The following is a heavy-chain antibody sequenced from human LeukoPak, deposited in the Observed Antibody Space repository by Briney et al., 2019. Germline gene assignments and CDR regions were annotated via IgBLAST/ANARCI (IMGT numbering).Heavy chain of an antibody. CDR3: TRRVYYYDSSGYYFDY. CDR2: INPNSGGT. D-gene: IGHD3-22*01. Sequence: ASVKVSCKASGYTFTGYYMYWVRQAPGQGLEWMGWINPNSGGTNNAQKFQGRVCMTRDTSISTAYMELSRLRSDDTAVFYCTRRVYYYDSSGYYFDYWGQGTLVTVSS. J-gene: IGHJ4*02. CDR1: GYTFTGYY. V-gene: IGHV1-2*02.